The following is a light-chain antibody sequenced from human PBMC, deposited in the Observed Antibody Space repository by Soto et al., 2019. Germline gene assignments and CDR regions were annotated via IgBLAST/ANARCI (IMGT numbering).Light chain of an antibody. V-gene: IGLV4-69*01. CDR3: QTWGTGLHWV. CDR1: SGHSSYA. Sequence: QPVLTQSPSASASLGASVKLTCTLSSGHSSYAIAWHQQQPEKGPRYLMKLNSDGSHSKGDGIPDRFSGSSSGPQRYLTISSLQSENEADQYCQTWGTGLHWVFGGGTKLTVL. CDR2: LNSDGSH. J-gene: IGLJ3*02.